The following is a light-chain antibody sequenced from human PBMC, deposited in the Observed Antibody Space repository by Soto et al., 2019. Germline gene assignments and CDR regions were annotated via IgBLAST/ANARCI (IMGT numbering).Light chain of an antibody. Sequence: DIQMTQSPSSLSASVGDRVTITCQASQGITNYLHWYQQKPGNAPKLLIYDASNLEAGVPSRFSGSGYGTHFTFTISSLQPEDIATYYCQQYDNLPLTFGGGTKVDIK. V-gene: IGKV1-33*01. CDR2: DAS. CDR1: QGITNY. CDR3: QQYDNLPLT. J-gene: IGKJ4*01.